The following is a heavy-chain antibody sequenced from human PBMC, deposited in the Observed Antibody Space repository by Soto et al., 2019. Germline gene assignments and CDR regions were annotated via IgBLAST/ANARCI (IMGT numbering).Heavy chain of an antibody. D-gene: IGHD3-22*01. CDR1: DGSITSSNNF. Sequence: PSETLSLTCTVPDGSITSSNNFWGWIRQPPGKGLEWIGTIFYGGNTYYNPSLKSRVTMSVDTFKNQFSLRLSSVTAADTAVYFCASRYYFDYGGYYHPFDSWGQGTLVTVSS. V-gene: IGHV4-39*01. J-gene: IGHJ4*02. CDR3: ASRYYFDYGGYYHPFDS. CDR2: IFYGGNT.